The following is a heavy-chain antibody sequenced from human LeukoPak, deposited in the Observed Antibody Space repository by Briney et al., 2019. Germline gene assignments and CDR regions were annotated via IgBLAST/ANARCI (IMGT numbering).Heavy chain of an antibody. CDR2: IYSDNT. D-gene: IGHD4/OR15-4a*01. CDR3: ARRAGAYSHPYDY. V-gene: IGHV3-53*01. Sequence: GGSLRLSCAASGFTFSNYAMNWVRQAPGKGLEWVSIIYSDNTHYSDSVKGRFTISRDNSKNTLYLQMNSLRAEDTAVYYCARRAGAYSHPYDYWGQGTLVTVSS. CDR1: GFTFSNYA. J-gene: IGHJ4*02.